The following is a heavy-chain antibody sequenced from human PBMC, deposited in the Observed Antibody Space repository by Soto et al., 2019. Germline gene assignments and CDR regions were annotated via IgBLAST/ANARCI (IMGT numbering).Heavy chain of an antibody. CDR2: VDPNRGGT. CDR3: IRDATGTLPTCFPY. D-gene: IGHD1-1*01. CDR1: VYTFTGYN. V-gene: IGHV1-2*02. Sequence: QVQLVQSGAEVKKPGASVMVSCKASVYTFTGYNLHWVLQAPCQGLDWMGWVDPNRGGTSSPQKFRNRSTISSNSITNILSLIRGRLTTDYTDVYYLIRDATGTLPTCFPYRGRGTLVNVSS. J-gene: IGHJ4*02.